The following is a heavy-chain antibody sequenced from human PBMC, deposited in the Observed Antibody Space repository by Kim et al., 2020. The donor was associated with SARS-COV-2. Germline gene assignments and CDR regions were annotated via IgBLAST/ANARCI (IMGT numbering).Heavy chain of an antibody. J-gene: IGHJ4*02. Sequence: YVDSVKGRFTIARDNAKNSLYLQMNSLRAEDTAVYYCARTVTTFSPTFDYWGQGTLVTVSS. V-gene: IGHV3-7*01. D-gene: IGHD4-17*01. CDR3: ARTVTTFSPTFDY.